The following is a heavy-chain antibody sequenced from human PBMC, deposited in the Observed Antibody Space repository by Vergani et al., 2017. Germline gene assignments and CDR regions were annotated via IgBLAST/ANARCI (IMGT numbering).Heavy chain of an antibody. J-gene: IGHJ4*02. D-gene: IGHD6-13*01. V-gene: IGHV3-49*04. CDR1: GFTFGDYA. CDR2: IRSKAYGGTT. CDR3: TREGSWPHFYFDY. Sequence: EVQLVESGGGLVQLGRSLRLSCTASGFTFGDYAMSWVRQAPGKGLEWVGFIRSKAYGGTTEYAASVKGRFTISRDDSKSIAYLQMNSLKTEDTAVYYCTREGSWPHFYFDYWGQGTLVTVSS.